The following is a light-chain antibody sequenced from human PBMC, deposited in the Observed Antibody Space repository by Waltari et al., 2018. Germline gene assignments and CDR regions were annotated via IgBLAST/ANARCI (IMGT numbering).Light chain of an antibody. CDR1: NIGTQS. J-gene: IGLJ1*01. V-gene: IGLV3-21*01. CDR3: QVWDASRDHHP. Sequence: SYVLTQPPSVSVAPGDTARITCGGPNIGTQSVHWYQQKPGQAPVLVIYYDVDRPSGIPERFSGSNFGNTATLTIGSVEAGDEADYYCQVWDASRDHHPFGTGTKVTVL. CDR2: YDV.